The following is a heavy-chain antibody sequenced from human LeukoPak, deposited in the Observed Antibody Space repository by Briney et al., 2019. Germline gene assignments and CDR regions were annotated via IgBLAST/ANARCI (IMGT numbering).Heavy chain of an antibody. Sequence: SESLSLTCTVSGGSISSYYWSWIRQRPGKGLEWIGYIYYSGSTNYNPSLKSRVTISVDTSKNQFSLKLSSVTAADTAVYYCARDPGGSGYYRYPYYYYGMDVWGQGTTVTVSS. CDR1: GGSISSYY. V-gene: IGHV4-59*01. J-gene: IGHJ6*02. CDR2: IYYSGST. CDR3: ARDPGGSGYYRYPYYYYGMDV. D-gene: IGHD3-22*01.